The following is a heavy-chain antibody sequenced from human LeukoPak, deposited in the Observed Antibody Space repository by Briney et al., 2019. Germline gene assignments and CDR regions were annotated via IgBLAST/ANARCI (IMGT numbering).Heavy chain of an antibody. D-gene: IGHD5-18*01. CDR1: GSTFDDYA. J-gene: IGHJ4*02. CDR3: AKAGLRGYSYGSRFDY. CDR2: ISWNSGSI. V-gene: IGHV3-9*01. Sequence: GGSLRLSCAASGSTFDDYAMNWFGQPPGKALDGAPVISWNSGSIGYADSVKGRFTISRDNAKNSLYLQMNSLRAEDTALYYCAKAGLRGYSYGSRFDYWGQGTLVTVSS.